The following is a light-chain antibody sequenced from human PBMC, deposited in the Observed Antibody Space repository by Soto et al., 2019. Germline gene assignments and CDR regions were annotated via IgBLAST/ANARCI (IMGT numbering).Light chain of an antibody. CDR2: DVS. CDR3: CSYTSSNTPDVV. J-gene: IGLJ2*01. CDR1: SSDAGDYIY. Sequence: QSALTQPASVSGSPGQSISIPCTGSSSDAGDYIYVSWYQQHPGKAPKLMIFDVSNRPSGVSNRFSGSKSGNTASLTISGLQAEDEADYYCCSYTSSNTPDVVFGGGTKVTVL. V-gene: IGLV2-14*03.